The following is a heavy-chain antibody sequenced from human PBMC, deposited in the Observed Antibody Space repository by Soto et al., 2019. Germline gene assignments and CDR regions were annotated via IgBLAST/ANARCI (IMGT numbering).Heavy chain of an antibody. J-gene: IGHJ3*02. CDR3: ARDFAVVAATGAFDI. Sequence: ASVKVSCKASGYTFTSYGISWVRQAPGQGLEWMGWISAYNGNTNYAQKLQDRVTMTTDTSTSTAYMELRSLRSDDTAVYYCARDFAVVAATGAFDIWGQGTMVTVSS. CDR1: GYTFTSYG. D-gene: IGHD2-15*01. CDR2: ISAYNGNT. V-gene: IGHV1-18*01.